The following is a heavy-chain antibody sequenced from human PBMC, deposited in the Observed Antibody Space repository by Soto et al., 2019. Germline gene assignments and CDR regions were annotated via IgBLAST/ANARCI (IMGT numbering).Heavy chain of an antibody. Sequence: EVQLLESGGGLVQRGGSLRLSCAASGFTFSKYAMNWVRQAPGRGLECVSGVSVSGGYTYYADSVKGRVTISRDNSKNTLYMQMNSLRAEDTAVYYCAKGRYSYGGVNYAMDVWGQGTTVSVSS. CDR1: GFTFSKYA. J-gene: IGHJ6*02. D-gene: IGHD3-10*01. CDR2: VSVSGGYT. V-gene: IGHV3-23*01. CDR3: AKGRYSYGGVNYAMDV.